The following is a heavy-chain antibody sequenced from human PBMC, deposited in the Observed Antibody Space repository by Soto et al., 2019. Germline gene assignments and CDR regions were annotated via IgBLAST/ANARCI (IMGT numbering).Heavy chain of an antibody. D-gene: IGHD1-26*01. J-gene: IGHJ4*02. CDR2: IYWNDDK. CDR3: AHRSSWMGVTYYFDF. Sequence: SGPTLVNPTQTLTLTRTFSGFSLSISGVGVGWIRQPPGKALEWLALIYWNDDKRYSPSLRNRLTITKDTSKNQVVLTMTNVDPMDTATYYCAHRSSWMGVTYYFDFWGQGTLVTVSS. CDR1: GFSLSISGVG. V-gene: IGHV2-5*01.